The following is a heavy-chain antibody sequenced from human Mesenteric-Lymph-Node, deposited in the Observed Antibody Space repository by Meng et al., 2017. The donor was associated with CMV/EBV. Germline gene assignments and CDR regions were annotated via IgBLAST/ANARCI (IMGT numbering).Heavy chain of an antibody. D-gene: IGHD1-26*01. Sequence: GESLKISCAASGFTFSSYWMSWVRQAPGKGLEWVANIKQDGSEKYYVDSVKGRFTISRDNAKNSLYLQMNSLRAEDTAVYYCARCVGAISSNYYYGMDVWGQGTTVTVSS. CDR3: ARCVGAISSNYYYGMDV. CDR1: GFTFSSYW. J-gene: IGHJ6*02. V-gene: IGHV3-7*01. CDR2: IKQDGSEK.